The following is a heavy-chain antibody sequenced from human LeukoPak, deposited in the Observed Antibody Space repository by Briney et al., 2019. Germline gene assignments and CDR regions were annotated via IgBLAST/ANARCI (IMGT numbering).Heavy chain of an antibody. D-gene: IGHD2-2*01. CDR1: GFTFSSYA. J-gene: IGHJ4*02. CDR2: ISYDGSNK. V-gene: IGHV3-30-3*01. Sequence: PGGSLRLSCAASGFTFSSYAMHWVRQAPGKGLEWVAVISYDGSNKYYADSVKGRFTISRDNSKNTLYLQMNSLRAEDTAVYYCARGMGYCSSTSCYPKTPFDYWGQGTLVTVSS. CDR3: ARGMGYCSSTSCYPKTPFDY.